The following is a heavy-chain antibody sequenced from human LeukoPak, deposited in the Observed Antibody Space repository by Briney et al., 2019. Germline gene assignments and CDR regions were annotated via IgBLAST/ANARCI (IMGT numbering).Heavy chain of an antibody. CDR2: IDGGGSST. CDR3: ARGPGSSGGAYVGDY. J-gene: IGHJ4*01. CDR1: GFTFSNYW. Sequence: GGSLRLSCVASGFTFSNYWMHWVRQVPGKGLVWVSRIDGGGSSTSYADSVKGRFFISRDNTLYLQVNSLRVEDTAVYYCARGPGSSGGAYVGDYWGHGTLVTVSS. V-gene: IGHV3-74*01. D-gene: IGHD3-22*01.